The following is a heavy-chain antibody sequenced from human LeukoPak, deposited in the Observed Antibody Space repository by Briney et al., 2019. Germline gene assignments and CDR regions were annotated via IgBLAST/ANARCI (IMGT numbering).Heavy chain of an antibody. V-gene: IGHV3-48*01. CDR1: GFTFSSYS. J-gene: IGHJ4*02. D-gene: IGHD1-26*01. CDR2: ITSSSSTI. Sequence: GGSLRLSCAASGFTFSSYSMTWVRQAPGPGLEWVSYITSSSSTIYYADSVKGRFTISRENAENSLYLQMSSLGAEDTAVYYCARDSRGYSLNDYWGQGTLVTVSS. CDR3: ARDSRGYSLNDY.